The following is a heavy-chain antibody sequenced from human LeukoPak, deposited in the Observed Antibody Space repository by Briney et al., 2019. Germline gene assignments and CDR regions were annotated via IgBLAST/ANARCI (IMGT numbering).Heavy chain of an antibody. D-gene: IGHD6-19*01. CDR2: ISAYNGNT. CDR3: ARDKGSGWYSDY. Sequence: DSVKVSCKASGYTFTGYYMHWVRQAPGQGLEWMGWISAYNGNTNYAQKLQGRVTMTTDTSTSTAYMELRSLRSDDTAVYYCARDKGSGWYSDYWGQGTLVTVSS. V-gene: IGHV1-18*04. J-gene: IGHJ4*02. CDR1: GYTFTGYY.